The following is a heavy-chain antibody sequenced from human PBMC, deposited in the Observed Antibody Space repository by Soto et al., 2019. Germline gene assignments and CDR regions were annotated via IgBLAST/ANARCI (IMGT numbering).Heavy chain of an antibody. V-gene: IGHV3-23*01. J-gene: IGHJ6*03. D-gene: IGHD2-2*01. Sequence: EVQLLESGGGLVQPGGSLRLSCAASGFTFSSYAMSWVRQAPGKGLEWVSAISGSGGSTYYADSVKGRFTISRDNSKNTLYLKMNSRRAEDTAVYYCASRLGYCSSTSCFYYYYYYMDVWGKGTTVTDSS. CDR3: ASRLGYCSSTSCFYYYYYYMDV. CDR1: GFTFSSYA. CDR2: ISGSGGST.